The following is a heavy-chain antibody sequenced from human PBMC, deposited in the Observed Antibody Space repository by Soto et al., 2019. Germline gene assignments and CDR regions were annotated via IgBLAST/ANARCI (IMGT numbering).Heavy chain of an antibody. CDR3: AKDWRMDV. Sequence: EVQLLESGGGLVQPGGSLRLSCAASGFTFSSYAMNWVRQAPGKGLEWVSDISSSGGSGGSTHYAESVKGRFTISRDNSKNTLYLQMNGLRAEDTAVYYCAKDWRMDVWGQGTTVTVSS. CDR2: ISSSGGSGGST. V-gene: IGHV3-23*01. CDR1: GFTFSSYA. J-gene: IGHJ6*02.